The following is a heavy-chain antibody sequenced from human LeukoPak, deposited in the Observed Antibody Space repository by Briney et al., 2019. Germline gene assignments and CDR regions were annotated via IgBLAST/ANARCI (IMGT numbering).Heavy chain of an antibody. CDR3: APHLSVVVPGAQYGMDV. CDR2: INSDGSST. V-gene: IGHV3-74*01. CDR1: GFTFSSFW. D-gene: IGHD2-2*01. J-gene: IGHJ6*02. Sequence: GGSLRLSCGASGFTFSSFWMHWVRQAPGKGLVWVSRINSDGSSTSYADSVKGRFTISRDNAKNMLYLQMNSLRAEDTAVCYCAPHLSVVVPGAQYGMDVWGQGTLVTVSS.